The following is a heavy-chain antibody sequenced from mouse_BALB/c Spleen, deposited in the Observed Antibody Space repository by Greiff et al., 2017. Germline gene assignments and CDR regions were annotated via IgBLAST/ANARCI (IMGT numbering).Heavy chain of an antibody. D-gene: IGHD1-1*01. J-gene: IGHJ3*01. CDR2: ISYSGST. V-gene: IGHV3-8*02. CDR3: ARKGGYYGALAY. Sequence: EVMLVESGPSLVKPSQTLSLTCSVTGDSITSGYWNWIRKFPGNKLEYMGYISYSGSTYYNPSLKSRISITRDTSKNQYYLQLNSVTTEDTATYYCARKGGYYGALAYWGQGTLVTVSA. CDR1: GDSITSGY.